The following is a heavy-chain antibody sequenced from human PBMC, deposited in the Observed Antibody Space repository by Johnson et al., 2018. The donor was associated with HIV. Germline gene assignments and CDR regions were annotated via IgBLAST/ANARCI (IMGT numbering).Heavy chain of an antibody. J-gene: IGHJ3*02. D-gene: IGHD1-1*01. CDR3: ARVRPKGSFDI. CDR2: IGPAADT. V-gene: IGHV3-13*01. CDR1: GFTFSSYD. Sequence: VQLVESGGGLVQPGGSLRLSCAASGFTFSSYDIHWVRQATGKGLESVSPIGPAADTYYPGYVKGRFTVSRDNAKNALYLQMNSRRAEDTAVYYCARVRPKGSFDIWGQGTMVTGSS.